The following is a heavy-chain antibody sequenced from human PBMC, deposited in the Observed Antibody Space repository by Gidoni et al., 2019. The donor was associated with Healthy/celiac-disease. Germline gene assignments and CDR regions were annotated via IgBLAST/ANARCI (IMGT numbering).Heavy chain of an antibody. CDR2: IGGSGGST. J-gene: IGHJ6*02. D-gene: IGHD6-6*01. CDR3: AKDPSSSSFPYGMDV. Sequence: EVQLVESGGGLVQPGGSLRSSCAASGFPLSSYAMSWVRQAPGKGLEWVSAIGGSGGSTYYADSVKGRFTISRDNSKNTLYLQMNSLRAEDTAVYYCAKDPSSSSFPYGMDVWGQGTTVTVSS. V-gene: IGHV3-23*04. CDR1: GFPLSSYA.